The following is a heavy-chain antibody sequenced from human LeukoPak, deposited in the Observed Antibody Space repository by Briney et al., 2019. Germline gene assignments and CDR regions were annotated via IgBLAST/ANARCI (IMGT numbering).Heavy chain of an antibody. CDR1: GGSISSYY. V-gene: IGHV4-59*12. J-gene: IGHJ4*02. CDR3: ATYGDYGSDY. D-gene: IGHD4-17*01. Sequence: PSETLSLTCTVSGGSISSYYWSWIRQPPGKGLEWIGYIYYSGSTNYNPSLKSRVTISVDTSKNQFSLKLSSVTAADTAVYYCATYGDYGSDYWGQGTLVTVSS. CDR2: IYYSGST.